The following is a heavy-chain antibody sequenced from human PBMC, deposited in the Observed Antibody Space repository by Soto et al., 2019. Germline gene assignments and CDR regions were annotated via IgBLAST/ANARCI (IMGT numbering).Heavy chain of an antibody. V-gene: IGHV4-34*01. CDR1: GGSFSGYY. CDR2: INHSGST. J-gene: IGHJ4*02. Sequence: SETLSLTCAVCGGSFSGYYWSGIRQPPGKGLEWIGEINHSGSTNYNPSLKSRVTISVDTSKNQFSLKLSSVTAADTAVYCCARGRYYYGSGSYYYLDYWGQGTLVTVSS. D-gene: IGHD3-10*01. CDR3: ARGRYYYGSGSYYYLDY.